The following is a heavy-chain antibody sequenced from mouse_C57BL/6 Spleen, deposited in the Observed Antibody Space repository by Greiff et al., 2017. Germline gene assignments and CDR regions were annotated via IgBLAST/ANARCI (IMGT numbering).Heavy chain of an antibody. CDR1: GYTFTDYE. Sequence: QVQLQQSGAELVRPGASVTLSCKASGYTFTDYEMHWVKQTPVHGLEWIGAIDPETGGTASNQKFKGKAILTADKSSSTAYMELRSLTSEDSAVYYCTDYYGSSYGVLYFDVWGTGTTVTVSS. D-gene: IGHD1-1*01. V-gene: IGHV1-15*01. CDR2: IDPETGGT. J-gene: IGHJ1*03. CDR3: TDYYGSSYGVLYFDV.